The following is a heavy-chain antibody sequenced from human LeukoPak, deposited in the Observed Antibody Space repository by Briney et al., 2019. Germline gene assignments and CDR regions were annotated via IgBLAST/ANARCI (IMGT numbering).Heavy chain of an antibody. CDR3: ARDRDTGSSSNRYYFDY. Sequence: SETLSLTCTVSGASINTYYWSWVRQPAGKGLKWIGRIFTSGSTNYNPSLKSRVTMSVDTSKNQFSLKLSSVTAADTAVYYCARDRDTGSSSNRYYFDYWGQGTLVTVSS. CDR2: IFTSGST. CDR1: GASINTYY. V-gene: IGHV4-4*07. J-gene: IGHJ4*02. D-gene: IGHD1-26*01.